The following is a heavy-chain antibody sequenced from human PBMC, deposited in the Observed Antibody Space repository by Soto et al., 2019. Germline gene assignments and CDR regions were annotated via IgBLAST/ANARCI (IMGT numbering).Heavy chain of an antibody. CDR3: AHSSGWFALDF. V-gene: IGHV1-3*01. J-gene: IGHJ4*02. Sequence: ASVKVSCKASGYTVTNYAMHWVRLAPGQWLEWMGWINVANGNTRYSQNFQDRVTLTRDTSASTVYMELNSLKSEDTAMYYCAHSSGWFALDFWGQGTLVTVSS. CDR2: INVANGNT. D-gene: IGHD3-22*01. CDR1: GYTVTNYA.